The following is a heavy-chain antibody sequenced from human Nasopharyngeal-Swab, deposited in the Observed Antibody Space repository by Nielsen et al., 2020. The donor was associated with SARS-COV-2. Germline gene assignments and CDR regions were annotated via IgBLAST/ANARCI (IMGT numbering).Heavy chain of an antibody. V-gene: IGHV4-59*01. CDR2: IYYSGRT. Sequence: SETLSLTCTVSGGSISSYYWSWIRQPPGKGLEWIGYIYYSGRTNYNPSLKSRVTISVDTSKNQFSLKLSSVTAADTAVYYCAGGGNYDFWSGYYPNSYYYYYGMDVWGQGTTVTVSS. J-gene: IGHJ6*02. D-gene: IGHD3-3*01. CDR1: GGSISSYY. CDR3: AGGGNYDFWSGYYPNSYYYYYGMDV.